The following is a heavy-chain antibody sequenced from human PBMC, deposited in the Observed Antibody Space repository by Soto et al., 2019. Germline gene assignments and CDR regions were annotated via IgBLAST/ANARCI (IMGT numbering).Heavy chain of an antibody. CDR2: INAGNGNT. Sequence: QVQLVQSGAEEKKPGASVKVSCKASGYTFTSYAMHWVRQAPGQRLEWMGWINAGNGNTKYSQKFQGRVTITRDTSASTAYMELSSLRSEDTAVYYCARDGPPLYYYYGMDVWGQGTTVTVSS. V-gene: IGHV1-3*05. CDR3: ARDGPPLYYYYGMDV. J-gene: IGHJ6*02. CDR1: GYTFTSYA.